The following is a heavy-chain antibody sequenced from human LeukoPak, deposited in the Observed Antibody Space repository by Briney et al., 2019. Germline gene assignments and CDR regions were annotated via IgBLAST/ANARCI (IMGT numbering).Heavy chain of an antibody. D-gene: IGHD3-10*01. J-gene: IGHJ4*02. V-gene: IGHV3-74*01. Sequence: GGSLRLSCAASGFTFSGYWMHWVRQAPGKGLVWVSRTNRDGTSTTYADSVKGRFTVSRDNAKNTLYLQMNSLRAEDTAVYYCTRDTEGSGIDYWGQGTLVTVSS. CDR1: GFTFSGYW. CDR2: TNRDGTST. CDR3: TRDTEGSGIDY.